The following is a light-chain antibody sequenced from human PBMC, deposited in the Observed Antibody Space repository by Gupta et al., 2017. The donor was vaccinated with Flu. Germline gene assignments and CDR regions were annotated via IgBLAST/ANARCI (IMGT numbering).Light chain of an antibody. J-gene: IGKJ3*01. V-gene: IGKV1-33*01. CDR2: DAS. CDR1: QDISKY. Sequence: SLSASVGDRVTITCQASQDISKYLNWYKKKPGKAPKLLIYDASNLETGVKSRFSGSGDGTDFTFTIISRQPEDIAPYYCQQENKLHPLFTFGHGTKVDIK. CDR3: QQENKLHPLFT.